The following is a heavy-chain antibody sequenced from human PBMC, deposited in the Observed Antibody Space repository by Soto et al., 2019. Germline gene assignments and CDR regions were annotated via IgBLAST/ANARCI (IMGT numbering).Heavy chain of an antibody. Sequence: SVKVSCKASGGTFSSYAISWVRQAPGQGLEWMGGVIPIFGTANYAQKFQGRVTITADKSTSTAYVELSSLRAEDTALYYCAKGYYSGYDLAYFDYWGQGTLVTVSS. J-gene: IGHJ4*02. CDR2: VIPIFGTA. V-gene: IGHV1-69*06. CDR3: AKGYYSGYDLAYFDY. CDR1: GGTFSSYA. D-gene: IGHD5-12*01.